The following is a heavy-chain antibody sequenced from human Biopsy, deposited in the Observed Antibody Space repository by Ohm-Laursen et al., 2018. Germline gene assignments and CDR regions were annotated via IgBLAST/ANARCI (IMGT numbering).Heavy chain of an antibody. CDR1: GFTFRNYA. CDR2: IGGGGSPT. CDR3: SKLGGDPAPFDRASDV. J-gene: IGHJ6*02. V-gene: IGHV3-23*01. Sequence: SLRLSCAASGFTFRNYALTWVRQAPGKVLEWVSAIGGGGSPTLYADSVKGRFTISRDDSKNTLYLQMNSLRVEDTAVYFCSKLGGDPAPFDRASDVWSRGTTVTVSS. D-gene: IGHD2-21*02.